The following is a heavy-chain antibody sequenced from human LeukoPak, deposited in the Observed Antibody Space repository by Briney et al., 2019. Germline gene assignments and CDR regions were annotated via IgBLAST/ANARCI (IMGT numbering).Heavy chain of an antibody. J-gene: IGHJ4*02. D-gene: IGHD5-24*01. CDR2: ITGSGSST. CDR3: TRDPFDN. Sequence: GGSLRLSCAASGFTFSDYAMTWVRQAPGKGLEWVSRITGSGSSTFYADSVKGRFTISRDNSKNTLYLQVNSLRAEDTGVYYCTRDPFDNWGQGTLVTVSS. CDR1: GFTFSDYA. V-gene: IGHV3-23*01.